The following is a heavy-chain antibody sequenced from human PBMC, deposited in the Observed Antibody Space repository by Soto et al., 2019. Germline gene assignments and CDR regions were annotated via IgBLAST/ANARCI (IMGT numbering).Heavy chain of an antibody. CDR1: FTFSMYS. CDR2: ISSGGDYI. D-gene: IGHD1-26*01. Sequence: EVQVVESGGGLVQPGGSLRLSCSFTFSMYSMNWVRQAPGKGLGWVASISSGGDYIKYADSVKGRFTISRDNAKDSVSLQMNSLRGDDAAIYFCTRDQGGSYDSWFDPWGQGNLVTVSS. J-gene: IGHJ5*02. CDR3: TRDQGGSYDSWFDP. V-gene: IGHV3-21*01.